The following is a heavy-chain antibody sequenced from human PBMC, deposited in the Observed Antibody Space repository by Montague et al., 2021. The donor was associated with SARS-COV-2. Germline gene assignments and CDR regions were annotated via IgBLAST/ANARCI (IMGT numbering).Heavy chain of an antibody. CDR1: DVSLSSSTW. D-gene: IGHD3/OR15-3a*01. Sequence: SETLSLTCVVADVSLSSSTWWSWVRQSPGKGLEWVGETYLSGFTQYNPSVKSRVTISLDDSRSQFSLRLTSVTAADTAVYFCARGGLGNRGFDYWGQGALVTVSS. CDR3: ARGGLGNRGFDY. J-gene: IGHJ4*02. V-gene: IGHV4-4*02. CDR2: TYLSGFT.